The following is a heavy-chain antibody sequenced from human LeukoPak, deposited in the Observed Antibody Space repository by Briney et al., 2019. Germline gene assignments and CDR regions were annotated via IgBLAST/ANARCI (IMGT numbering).Heavy chain of an antibody. CDR2: IYTSGST. V-gene: IGHV4-4*07. CDR3: AREGYCSGGSCLYYYYYYMDV. J-gene: IGHJ6*03. CDR1: GGSFSGYY. Sequence: PSETLSLTCAVYGGSFSGYYWSWIRQPAGKGLEWIGRIYTSGSTNYNPSLKSRVTISVDTSKNQFSLKLSSVTAADTAVYYCAREGYCSGGSCLYYYYYYMDVWGKGTTVTVSS. D-gene: IGHD2-15*01.